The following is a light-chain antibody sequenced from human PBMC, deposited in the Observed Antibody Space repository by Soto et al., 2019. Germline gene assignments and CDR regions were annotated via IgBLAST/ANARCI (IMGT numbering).Light chain of an antibody. V-gene: IGKV1-39*01. Sequence: DIQMTQSPSSLSASVGDRITITCRSSQSINNYLNWYQQRPGKAPKVTIYDASSLQSGVPSRFSGSGSGTDFALTISSLQPEDFATYYCQQGFSAPPWTFGQGTKVEI. CDR1: QSINNY. CDR2: DAS. J-gene: IGKJ1*01. CDR3: QQGFSAPPWT.